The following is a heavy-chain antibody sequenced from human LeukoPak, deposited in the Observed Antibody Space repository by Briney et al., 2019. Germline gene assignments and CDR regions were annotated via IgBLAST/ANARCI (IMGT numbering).Heavy chain of an antibody. CDR2: IRYDGGNK. CDR3: ARDRRTYCTSSSCYLPPDY. CDR1: GFTFSSYA. V-gene: IGHV3-30*02. D-gene: IGHD2-15*01. Sequence: GGSLRLSCAASGFTFSSYAMHWVRQAPGKGLEWVAFIRYDGGNKYYADSVQGRFTISRDNSKNALCLQMNSLRIDDTAVYYCARDRRTYCTSSSCYLPPDYWGQGTLVTVSS. J-gene: IGHJ4*02.